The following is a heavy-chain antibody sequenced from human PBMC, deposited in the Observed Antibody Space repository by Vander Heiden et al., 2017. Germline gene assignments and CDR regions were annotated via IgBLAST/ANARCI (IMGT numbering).Heavy chain of an antibody. V-gene: IGHV3-9*01. CDR1: GFTFDDYA. Sequence: EVQLVESGGGLVQPGRSLRLSCAASGFTFDDYAMHWVRQAPGKGLEWVSGISWNSGSIGYADSVKGRFTISRDNAKNSLYLQMNSLRAEDTALYYCAKDIEDSSSSAAFDIWGQGPMVTVSS. J-gene: IGHJ3*02. D-gene: IGHD6-6*01. CDR3: AKDIEDSSSSAAFDI. CDR2: ISWNSGSI.